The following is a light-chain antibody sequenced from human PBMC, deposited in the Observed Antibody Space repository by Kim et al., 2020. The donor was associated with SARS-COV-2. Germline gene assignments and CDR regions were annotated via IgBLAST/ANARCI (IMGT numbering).Light chain of an antibody. CDR1: SLRSYY. CDR2: GKN. J-gene: IGLJ2*01. V-gene: IGLV3-19*01. CDR3: NSRDSSGNHLNVV. Sequence: GQKVRITCQGDSLRSYYASWYQQKPGQAPVLVIYGKNNRPSGIPDRFSGSSSGNTASLTITGAQAEDEADYYCNSRDSSGNHLNVVFGGGTQLTV.